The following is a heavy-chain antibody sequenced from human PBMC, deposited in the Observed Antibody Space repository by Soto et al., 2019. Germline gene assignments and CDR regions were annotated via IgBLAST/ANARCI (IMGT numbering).Heavy chain of an antibody. CDR2: INPSGGHT. Sequence: QVQLMQSGAEVKKPGASVKVSCQASGDTFTYYYIYWVRQGPGQGLEWMGTINPSGGHTTYAQHFLGSVTMTGDTSTRTLYIELTSLTSEDAAIYYCARGGHVVVVTAALDYWGQGTLVTVSS. CDR3: ARGGHVVVVTAALDY. CDR1: GDTFTYYY. V-gene: IGHV1-46*01. D-gene: IGHD2-21*02. J-gene: IGHJ4*02.